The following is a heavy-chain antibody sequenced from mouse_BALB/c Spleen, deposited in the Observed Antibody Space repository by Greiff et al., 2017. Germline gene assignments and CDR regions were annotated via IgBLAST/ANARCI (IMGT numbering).Heavy chain of an antibody. Sequence: LVKTGASVKISCKASGYSFTGYYMHWVKQSHGKSLEWIGYISCYNGATSYNQKFKGKATFTVDTSSSTAYMQFNSLTSEDSAVYDSARVGRTVEAEMVYYAMEYWGEGTSVTVSS. J-gene: IGHJ4*01. V-gene: IGHV1S34*01. CDR1: GYSFTGYY. CDR3: ARVGRTVEAEMVYYAMEY. CDR2: ISCYNGAT. D-gene: IGHD1-1*01.